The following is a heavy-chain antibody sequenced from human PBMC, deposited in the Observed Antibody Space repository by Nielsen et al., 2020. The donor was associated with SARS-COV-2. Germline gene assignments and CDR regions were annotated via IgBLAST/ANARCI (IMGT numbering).Heavy chain of an antibody. CDR3: ARATLHSLRSSWFEGIDS. Sequence: GGSLRLSCAASGFTFSTYGIHWVRQAPGKGLEWVATISYDGSDEHYADSVMGRFTISRDNTKNSLYLQMDSLRVEDTAVYFCARATLHSLRSSWFEGIDSWGQGTLVTVSS. D-gene: IGHD3-10*01. CDR2: ISYDGSDE. V-gene: IGHV3-30*03. J-gene: IGHJ4*02. CDR1: GFTFSTYG.